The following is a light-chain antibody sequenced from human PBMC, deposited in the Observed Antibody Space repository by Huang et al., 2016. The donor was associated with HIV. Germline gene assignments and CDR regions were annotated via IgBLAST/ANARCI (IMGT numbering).Light chain of an antibody. CDR1: QNVRSN. CDR2: DTS. CDR3: QQYDNWPPGLT. J-gene: IGKJ4*01. V-gene: IGKV3D-15*01. Sequence: EIVMTQSPATLSVSPGGGATLSCRASQNVRSNLAWYQQTPGRAPRLLIYDTSTRAAGGPARFSGSGSGTEFTLTISGLQSEDFAVYYCQQYDNWPPGLTFGGGTKVEI.